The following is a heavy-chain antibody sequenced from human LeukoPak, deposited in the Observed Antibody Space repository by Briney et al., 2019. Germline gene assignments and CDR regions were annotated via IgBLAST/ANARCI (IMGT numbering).Heavy chain of an antibody. D-gene: IGHD4-17*01. V-gene: IGHV4-59*01. CDR3: ARSTTVTTDY. CDR2: IYYSGST. CDR1: GGSISSYY. J-gene: IGHJ4*02. Sequence: SETLSLTCTVSGGSISSYYWSWIRQPPGKGLEWIGYIYYSGSTSYNPSLKSRVTISVDTSKNQFSLKLSSVTAADTAVYYCARSTTVTTDYWGQGTLVTVSS.